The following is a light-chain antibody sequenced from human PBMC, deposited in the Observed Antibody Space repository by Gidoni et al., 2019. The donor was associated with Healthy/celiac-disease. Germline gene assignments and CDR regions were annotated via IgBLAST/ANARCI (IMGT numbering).Light chain of an antibody. CDR3: QQLNSYPRIT. V-gene: IGKV1-9*01. J-gene: IGKJ5*01. Sequence: DLQLTQSPSFLSASVGDRVTINCRASQCISSYLAWYQQKPGKAPKLLIYAASTLQSGVPSRFSGSGSGTEFTLTISSLQPEDFATYYCQQLNSYPRITFGQGTRLEIK. CDR1: QCISSY. CDR2: AAS.